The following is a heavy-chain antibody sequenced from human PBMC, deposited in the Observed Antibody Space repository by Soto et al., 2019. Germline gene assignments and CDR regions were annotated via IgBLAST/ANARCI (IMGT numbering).Heavy chain of an antibody. Sequence: TLSLTCTVSGSSISSGGYYWSWVRQHPGKGLEWIGYIYYSGSTYYNPSLKSRVTISVDTSKNQFSLKLSSVTAADTAVYYCARAPAYYYGSGSYYRASNVFDYWGQGTLVTVSS. CDR2: IYYSGST. CDR3: ARAPAYYYGSGSYYRASNVFDY. CDR1: GSSISSGGYY. J-gene: IGHJ4*02. V-gene: IGHV4-31*03. D-gene: IGHD3-10*01.